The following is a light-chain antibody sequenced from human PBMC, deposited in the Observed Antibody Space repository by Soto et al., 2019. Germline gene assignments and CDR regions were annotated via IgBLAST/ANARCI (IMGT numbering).Light chain of an antibody. CDR2: TAS. V-gene: IGKV1-39*01. J-gene: IGKJ1*01. Sequence: DIQMTQSPSSLSASVGDRVTITCRASQSISTYLNWYQQKPGKAPNLLIYTASSLETGVPSRFSGSGSGTEFTLTISSLQSEDFAVYYCQQYNKWPKMFGQGTKVDIK. CDR3: QQYNKWPKM. CDR1: QSISTY.